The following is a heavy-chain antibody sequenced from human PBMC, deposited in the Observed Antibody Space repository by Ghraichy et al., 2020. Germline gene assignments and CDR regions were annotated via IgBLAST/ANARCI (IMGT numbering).Heavy chain of an antibody. V-gene: IGHV4-4*09. J-gene: IGHJ3*02. CDR3: AREEMVTINGAFDI. Sequence: SETLSLTCTVSGDSISNYYWSWIRQPPGKGLEWIGYIYISGSTNYHPSLKSRATISVDTSKNQFSLKLSSVTAADTAVYYCAREEMVTINGAFDIWGQGTMVTVSS. CDR1: GDSISNYY. D-gene: IGHD5-24*01. CDR2: IYISGST.